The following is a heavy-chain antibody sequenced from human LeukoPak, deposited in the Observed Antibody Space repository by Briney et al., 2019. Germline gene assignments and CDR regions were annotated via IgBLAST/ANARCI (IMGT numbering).Heavy chain of an antibody. CDR3: AKVYCYGSGSYYNDAFDI. CDR1: GFTFSSYA. J-gene: IGHJ3*02. CDR2: ISGSGGST. D-gene: IGHD3-10*01. Sequence: PGGSLRLSCAASGFTFSSYAMSWVRQAPGKGLEWVSAISGSGGSTYYADSVKGRFTISRDNSKNTLYLQMNSLRAEDTAVCYCAKVYCYGSGSYYNDAFDIWGQGTMVTASS. V-gene: IGHV3-23*01.